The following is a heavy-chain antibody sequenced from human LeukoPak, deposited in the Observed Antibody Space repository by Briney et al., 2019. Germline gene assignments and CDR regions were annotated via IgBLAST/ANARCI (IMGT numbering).Heavy chain of an antibody. Sequence: AGGSLRLSCAASGFTFTSYEMNWVRQAPGKGLEWVSYINGSGETIYYADSVKGRFTISRDNSKNTLFLQMSSLRAEDTAVYYCAKRIKVGGNYYMDVWGRGTTVIVSS. CDR2: INGSGETI. CDR1: GFTFTSYE. CDR3: AKRIKVGGNYYMDV. J-gene: IGHJ6*03. V-gene: IGHV3-48*03. D-gene: IGHD2-21*01.